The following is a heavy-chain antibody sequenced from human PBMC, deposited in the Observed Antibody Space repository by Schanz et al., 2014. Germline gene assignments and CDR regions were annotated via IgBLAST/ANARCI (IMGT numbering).Heavy chain of an antibody. J-gene: IGHJ3*01. CDR2: ISGSSSTK. Sequence: EVQLVESGGGLAQPGGSLRLSCAASGITFSGYSMNWVRQAPGKGLEWVSYISGSSSTKYYADSVKGRFTISRDNGKKSLYLKINSGRAEDTAVYFCARVYEGDLYPPRHDAFDVWGQGTVVTVSS. CDR3: ARVYEGDLYPPRHDAFDV. V-gene: IGHV3-48*01. CDR1: GITFSGYS. D-gene: IGHD2-21*02.